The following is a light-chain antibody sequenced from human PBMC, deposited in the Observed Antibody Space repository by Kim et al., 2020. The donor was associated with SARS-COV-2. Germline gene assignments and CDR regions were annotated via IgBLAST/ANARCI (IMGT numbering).Light chain of an antibody. Sequence: EIVMTQSPATLSVSPGERATLSCRASQSVSSNLAWYQQKPGQAPRLLIYDASTRATDIPARFSGSGSGTEFTLTISSLQSEDFAVYYCQQYNNWWTFGQGTEVDIK. CDR1: QSVSSN. CDR3: QQYNNWWT. V-gene: IGKV3-15*01. CDR2: DAS. J-gene: IGKJ1*01.